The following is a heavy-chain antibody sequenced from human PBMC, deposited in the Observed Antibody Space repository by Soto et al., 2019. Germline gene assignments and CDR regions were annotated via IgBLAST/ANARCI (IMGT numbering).Heavy chain of an antibody. CDR1: RFTFSNYA. V-gene: IGHV3-23*01. D-gene: IGHD4-17*01. J-gene: IGHJ4*02. Sequence: PGGSLRLSCAASRFTFSNYAMSWVRQAPGKGLEWVSSISGNGGNTYYADSVKGRFTISRDNSKNTLYLQMNSLRAEDTAVYYCAKNSENFGDSKYDYWGQGTLVTVSS. CDR3: AKNSENFGDSKYDY. CDR2: ISGNGGNT.